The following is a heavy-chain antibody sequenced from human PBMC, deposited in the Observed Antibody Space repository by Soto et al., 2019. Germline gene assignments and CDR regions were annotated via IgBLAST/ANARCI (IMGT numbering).Heavy chain of an antibody. D-gene: IGHD2-15*01. CDR1: GFTFSSYS. Sequence: GGSLRLSCAASGFTFSSYSMNWVRQAPGKGLEWVSSISSSSSYIYYADSVKGRFTISRDNAKNSLYLQMNSLRAEDTAVYYCARDFARRSGGSPRYFQHWGQGTLVTVSS. V-gene: IGHV3-21*01. CDR2: ISSSSSYI. J-gene: IGHJ1*01. CDR3: ARDFARRSGGSPRYFQH.